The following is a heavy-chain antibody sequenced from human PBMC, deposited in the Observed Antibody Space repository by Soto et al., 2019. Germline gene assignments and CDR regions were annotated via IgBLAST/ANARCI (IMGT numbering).Heavy chain of an antibody. CDR2: INHSGST. D-gene: IGHD3-10*01. V-gene: IGHV4-34*01. J-gene: IGHJ6*02. CDR1: GGSFSGYY. Sequence: SETLSLTCAVYGGSFSGYYWSWIRQPPGKGLEWIGEINHSGSTNYNPSLKSRVTISVDTSKNQFSLKLSSVTAADTAVYYCARRGMVRGVIITRPYYYYGLYVWGQGTTVTVSS. CDR3: ARRGMVRGVIITRPYYYYGLYV.